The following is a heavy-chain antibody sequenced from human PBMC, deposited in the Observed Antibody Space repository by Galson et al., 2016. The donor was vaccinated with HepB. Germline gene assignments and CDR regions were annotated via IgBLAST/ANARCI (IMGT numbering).Heavy chain of an antibody. D-gene: IGHD4-23*01. V-gene: IGHV3-74*01. J-gene: IGHJ5*02. Sequence: SLRLSCAASGFAFSSHWMHWVRQDLGKGLVWVSRINSDGTISNYPDAVKGRFTISRDNAKNTLYLQMNSLRAEDTAVYFCVRDHSVVPTTAYNWFDPWGRGTLVTVSS. CDR1: GFAFSSHW. CDR3: VRDHSVVPTTAYNWFDP. CDR2: INSDGTIS.